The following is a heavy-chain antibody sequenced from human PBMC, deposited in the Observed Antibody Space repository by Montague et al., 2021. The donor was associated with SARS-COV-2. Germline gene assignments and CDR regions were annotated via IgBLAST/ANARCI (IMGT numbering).Heavy chain of an antibody. V-gene: IGHV3-30-3*01. CDR3: ARDRGEYSGSPHYYFDY. CDR1: GFPFSSYA. Sequence: SLRLSWAVSGFPFSSYAFHWVRQAPGKGLDWVAVISYDGTNKYYADSVKGRFTISRDNSKNTLYLQMNSLRPDDSAMYYCARDRGEYSGSPHYYFDYWGQGTLVTVSS. D-gene: IGHD1-26*01. CDR2: ISYDGTNK. J-gene: IGHJ4*02.